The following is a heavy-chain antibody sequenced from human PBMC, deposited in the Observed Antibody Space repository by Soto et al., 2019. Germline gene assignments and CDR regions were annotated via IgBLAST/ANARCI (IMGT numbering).Heavy chain of an antibody. CDR3: ATRDRSGPS. V-gene: IGHV4-4*02. Sequence: QVQLQESGPGLVEPSGTLSLTCTVSGDSISSNWWTWVRQPPGKGLEWIGEIYHSGRTNYNPSLKSGVTLIVYKSKAPSSLKLSSVTAADTAVYYCATRDRSGPSWGQGTLVTISS. CDR1: GDSISSNW. D-gene: IGHD2-8*02. J-gene: IGHJ5*02. CDR2: IYHSGRT.